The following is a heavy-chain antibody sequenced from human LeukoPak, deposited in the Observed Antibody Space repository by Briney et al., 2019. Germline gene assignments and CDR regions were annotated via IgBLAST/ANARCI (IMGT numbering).Heavy chain of an antibody. J-gene: IGHJ4*02. CDR3: AKAYYYYDSSGYYF. V-gene: IGHV3-23*01. CDR2: ISGSGGST. Sequence: GGSLRLSCAASGFTFSSYAMSWVRQAPGKGLEWVSAISGSGGSTYYADSVEGRFTISRDNSKNTLYLQMNSLRAEDTAVYYCAKAYYYYDSSGYYFWGQGTLVTVSS. CDR1: GFTFSSYA. D-gene: IGHD3-22*01.